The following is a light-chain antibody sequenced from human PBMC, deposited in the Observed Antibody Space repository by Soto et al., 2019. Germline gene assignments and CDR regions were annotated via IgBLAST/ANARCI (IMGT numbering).Light chain of an antibody. Sequence: EIGLTQSPGSLSLSPGQRATLSCRASQSVDTTFFAWYQKKPGQAPRLLIYGASKSPTGIPERFSGSGSGTDFTLIISRMKPGDYAVYYCQQYTSSVTFGQGTKVEIK. CDR1: QSVDTTF. CDR3: QQYTSSVT. V-gene: IGKV3-20*01. CDR2: GAS. J-gene: IGKJ1*01.